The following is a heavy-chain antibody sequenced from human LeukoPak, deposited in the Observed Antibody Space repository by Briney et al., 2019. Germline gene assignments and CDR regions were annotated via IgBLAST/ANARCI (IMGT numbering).Heavy chain of an antibody. D-gene: IGHD6-19*01. CDR2: ISAYNGNT. Sequence: ASVKVSCKASGYTFTSYGISWVRQAPGQGLEWMGWISAYNGNTNYAQKLQGRVTMTTDTSTSTAYMELRSLRSDDTAVYYCATSAGPSKLHYYGMDVWGQGTTVTVSS. CDR3: ATSAGPSKLHYYGMDV. V-gene: IGHV1-18*01. J-gene: IGHJ6*02. CDR1: GYTFTSYG.